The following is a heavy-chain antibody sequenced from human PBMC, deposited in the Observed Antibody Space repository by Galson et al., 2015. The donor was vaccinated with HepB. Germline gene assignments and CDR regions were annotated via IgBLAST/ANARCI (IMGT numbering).Heavy chain of an antibody. CDR3: ARVHQTVAGSDY. CDR1: GSSVSTNY. V-gene: IGHV3-53*03. CDR2: IYSGGST. Sequence: SLRLSCAASGSSVSTNYMTWVRQAPGKGLEWVSGIYSGGSTSYADSVKGRFTVSRDNAKNSLSLQMNSLRDEDTAVYYCARVHQTVAGSDYWGQGTLVSVSS. J-gene: IGHJ4*02. D-gene: IGHD6-19*01.